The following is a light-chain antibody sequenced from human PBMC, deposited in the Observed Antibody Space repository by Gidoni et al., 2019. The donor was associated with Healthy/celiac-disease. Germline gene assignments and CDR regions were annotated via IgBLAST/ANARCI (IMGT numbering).Light chain of an antibody. CDR3: SSYTISSLVV. V-gene: IGLV2-14*01. CDR2: DVS. Sequence: QSALTQPASVSGSPRQSITISCTGTSSDVGGYNYVSWYQQHPGKAPKLMIYDVSNRPSGVSNRFSGSKSGNTASMTISGLQAEDEADYYCSSYTISSLVVFGGGTKLTVL. J-gene: IGLJ2*01. CDR1: SSDVGGYNY.